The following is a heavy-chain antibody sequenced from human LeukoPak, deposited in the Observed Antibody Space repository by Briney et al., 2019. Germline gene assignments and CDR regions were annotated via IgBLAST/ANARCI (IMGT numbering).Heavy chain of an antibody. Sequence: FXFXXYSMNWVRQAPGXGLXWVSAISGSGGSTYYADSVKGRFTISRDNSKKXLYLQMKSLRAEDTAVYYCXXXXXXXXXXXXXXXXDYXGQXTXVTVSS. CDR1: FXFXXYS. J-gene: IGHJ4*02. V-gene: IGHV3-23*01. CDR3: XXXXXXXXXXXXXXXXDY. CDR2: ISGSGGST.